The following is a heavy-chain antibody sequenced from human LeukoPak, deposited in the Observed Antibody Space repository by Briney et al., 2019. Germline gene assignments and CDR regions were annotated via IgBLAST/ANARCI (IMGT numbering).Heavy chain of an antibody. V-gene: IGHV1-2*02. CDR2: INPNSGGT. J-gene: IGHJ4*02. Sequence: ASVKVSCKASGYTFTGYYMHWVRQAPGQGLEWMGWINPNSGGTNYAQKFQGRVTMTRDTSISTAYMELSRLRSDDTAVYYCARGRGGFYYDILTGPFDYWGQGTLVTVSS. D-gene: IGHD3-9*01. CDR1: GYTFTGYY. CDR3: ARGRGGFYYDILTGPFDY.